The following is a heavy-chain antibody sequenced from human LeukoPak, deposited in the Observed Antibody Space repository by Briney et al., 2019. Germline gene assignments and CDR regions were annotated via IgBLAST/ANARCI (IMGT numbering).Heavy chain of an antibody. CDR2: ISPITSTK. CDR1: GFTFSSYS. D-gene: IGHD3-3*01. V-gene: IGHV3-48*04. J-gene: IGHJ4*02. CDR3: ARESDKHHDFWSGYLALDY. Sequence: QSGGSLRLSCAASGFTFSSYSMNWVRQTPGKGLEWVSYISPITSTKYYADSVEGRFTISRDDARNSLSLQMNSLRAEDTAVYYCARESDKHHDFWSGYLALDYWGQGTLVTVSS.